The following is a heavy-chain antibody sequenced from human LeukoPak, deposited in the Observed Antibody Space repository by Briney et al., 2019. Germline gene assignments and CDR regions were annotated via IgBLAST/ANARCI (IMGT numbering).Heavy chain of an antibody. D-gene: IGHD3-10*01. CDR1: TFTFKRYA. Sequence: GGSLRLSCAASTFTFKRYAMSWVRQAPGKGLEWVSAISGSGGSTYYADSVKGRFTISRDNSKNTLYLQMNSLRAEDTAVYYCARGRYYGMDVWGQGTTVTVSS. CDR3: ARGRYYGMDV. CDR2: ISGSGGST. J-gene: IGHJ6*02. V-gene: IGHV3-23*01.